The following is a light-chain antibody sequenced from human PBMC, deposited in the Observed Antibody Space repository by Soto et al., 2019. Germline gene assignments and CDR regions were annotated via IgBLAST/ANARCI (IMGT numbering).Light chain of an antibody. V-gene: IGLV2-14*03. Sequence: QSALTQPASVSGSPGQSITIACTGTSSDIGAYNYVSWYQQHPGKAPKLMIYEVSNRPSGVSDRFSGSKSGNTASLTISGLQAEDEADYSCSSYTTTNTLVVFGGGTKLTV. CDR1: SSDIGAYNY. CDR3: SSYTTTNTLVV. J-gene: IGLJ3*02. CDR2: EVS.